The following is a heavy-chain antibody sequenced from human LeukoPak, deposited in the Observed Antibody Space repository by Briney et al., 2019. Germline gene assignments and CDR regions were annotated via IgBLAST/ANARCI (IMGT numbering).Heavy chain of an antibody. CDR3: SKDFTWLGFDY. CDR1: GFTFSNYG. V-gene: IGHV3-30*18. CDR2: VSYDESNK. J-gene: IGHJ4*02. Sequence: GRSLRLSCAASGFTFSNYGMHWVRQAPGKGLEWVAVVSYDESNKFYADSVKGRFTISRDNSKNTLYLQMNSLRAEDTAVYYLSKDFTWLGFDYWGQGTLVTVSS. D-gene: IGHD6-19*01.